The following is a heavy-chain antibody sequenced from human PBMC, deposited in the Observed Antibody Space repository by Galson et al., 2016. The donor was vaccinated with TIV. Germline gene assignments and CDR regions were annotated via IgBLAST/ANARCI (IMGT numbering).Heavy chain of an antibody. Sequence: SVKVSCKASGYTSNTYDLNWVRQATGQGLEWMGRMNAKSGNRGYAPKFQGRLTVTRDTSRSTAYMELSSLRSDDTAVYYCASAGPSDSGDFGRYWGQGTLVTVSS. CDR3: ASAGPSDSGDFGRY. V-gene: IGHV1-8*02. J-gene: IGHJ4*02. CDR2: MNAKSGNR. CDR1: GYTSNTYD. D-gene: IGHD4-17*01.